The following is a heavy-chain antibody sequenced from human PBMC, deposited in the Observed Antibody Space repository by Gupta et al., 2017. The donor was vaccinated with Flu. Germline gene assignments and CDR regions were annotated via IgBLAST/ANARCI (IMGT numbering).Heavy chain of an antibody. D-gene: IGHD5-18*01. CDR1: EFSFSSYE. CDR2: ISSSGTTM. J-gene: IGHJ6*03. V-gene: IGHV3-48*03. CDR3: ARENRGISYGVRYHYYMDV. Sequence: EVQLVESGGGLVQPGGSLRLSCAASEFSFSSYEMNWVRQAPGKGLEWGSYISSSGTTMYYADSVKGRFTISRDNAKNSLYLQMNSLRAEDTAVYYCARENRGISYGVRYHYYMDVWGKGTTVTVSS.